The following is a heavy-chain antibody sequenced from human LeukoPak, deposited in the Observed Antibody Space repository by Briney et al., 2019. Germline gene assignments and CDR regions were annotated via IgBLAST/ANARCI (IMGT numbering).Heavy chain of an antibody. Sequence: GGSLRLSCAASGFTFNNAWMSWVRQAPGKGLEWVGRIKSKTDGGTTDYAAPVKGRFTISRDDSKNTLYLQMNSLKTEDTAVYYCTTETVRGVITFWGQGTLVTVSS. J-gene: IGHJ4*02. V-gene: IGHV3-15*01. CDR3: TTETVRGVITF. CDR2: IKSKTDGGTT. D-gene: IGHD3-10*01. CDR1: GFTFNNAW.